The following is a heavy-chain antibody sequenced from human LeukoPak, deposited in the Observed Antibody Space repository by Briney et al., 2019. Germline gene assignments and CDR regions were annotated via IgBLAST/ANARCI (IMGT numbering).Heavy chain of an antibody. CDR2: IKSKSDGGRT. D-gene: IGHD5-18*01. CDR3: ATDGYSYAPGDY. J-gene: IGHJ4*02. Sequence: PGGSLRVSCAGSVFTFSTSWMIWVRQAPGKGLEWVGRIKSKSDGGRTDYAAPVKSRFTISRADSKTTLNLQINSLKTEDSGVYYCATDGYSYAPGDYWGQGTLVTVSS. CDR1: VFTFSTSW. V-gene: IGHV3-15*01.